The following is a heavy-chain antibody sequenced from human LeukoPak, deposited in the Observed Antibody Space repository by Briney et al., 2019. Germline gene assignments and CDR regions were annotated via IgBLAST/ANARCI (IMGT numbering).Heavy chain of an antibody. CDR2: INGDGSGT. Sequence: GGSLRLSCGASGFTFSSCWMHWVRQAPGMGLVWVSRINGDGSGTTYADSVKGRVTISRDNAKNTLYLQMNSLRAEDAAVYYCARGKDGVWAFDIWGQGTTVTVSS. CDR1: GFTFSSCW. D-gene: IGHD3-16*01. V-gene: IGHV3-74*01. J-gene: IGHJ3*02. CDR3: ARGKDGVWAFDI.